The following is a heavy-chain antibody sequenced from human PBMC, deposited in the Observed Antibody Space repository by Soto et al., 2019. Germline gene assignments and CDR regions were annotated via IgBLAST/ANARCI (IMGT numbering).Heavy chain of an antibody. CDR2: ISSSSSYI. Sequence: ESGGGLVKPGGSLRLSCAASGFTFSSYSMNWVRQAPGKGLEWVSSISSSSSYIYYADSVKGRFTISRDNAKNSLYLQMNSLRAEDTAVYYCARDSEAGNQQFDYWGQGTLVTVSS. V-gene: IGHV3-21*01. D-gene: IGHD1-1*01. CDR1: GFTFSSYS. J-gene: IGHJ4*02. CDR3: ARDSEAGNQQFDY.